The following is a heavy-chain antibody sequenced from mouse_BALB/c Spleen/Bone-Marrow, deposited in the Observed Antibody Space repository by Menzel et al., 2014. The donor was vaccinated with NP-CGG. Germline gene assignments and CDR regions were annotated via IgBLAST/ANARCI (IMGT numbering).Heavy chain of an antibody. D-gene: IGHD1-1*01. Sequence: LVESGAELVKPGASVKLSCTASGFNIKNTYIHWVKQRPEQGLEWIGRIDPANVNTKYDPKFQGKATITADTSSNTAYLQLSSLTSEDTAVYYGATYYYGSSLFAYWGQGTLVTVSA. V-gene: IGHV14-3*02. J-gene: IGHJ3*01. CDR3: ATYYYGSSLFAY. CDR1: GFNIKNTY. CDR2: IDPANVNT.